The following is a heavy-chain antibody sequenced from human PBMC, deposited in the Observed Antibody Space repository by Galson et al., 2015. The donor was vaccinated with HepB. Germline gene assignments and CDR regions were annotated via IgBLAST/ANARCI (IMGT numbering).Heavy chain of an antibody. CDR1: GGTFSSYA. J-gene: IGHJ6*03. CDR2: IIPIFGTA. CDR3: ARGSVVPAAMLLYYYYYYMDV. V-gene: IGHV1-69*13. Sequence: SVKVSCKASGGTFSSYAISWVRQAPGQGLEWMGGIIPIFGTANYAQKFQGRVTITADESTSTAYMELSSLRSEDTAVYYCARGSVVPAAMLLYYYYYYMDVWGKGTTVTVSS. D-gene: IGHD2-2*01.